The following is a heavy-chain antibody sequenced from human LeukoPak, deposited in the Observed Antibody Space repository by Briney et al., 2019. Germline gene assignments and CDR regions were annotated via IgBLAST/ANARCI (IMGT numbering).Heavy chain of an antibody. CDR1: GGSISSYY. V-gene: IGHV4-59*01. Sequence: SETLSLTCTVSGGSISSYYWSWIRQPPGKGLEWIGYIYYSGSTNYNPSLKSRVTISVDTSKNQFSLKLSSVTAADTAVYYCARVMVTTGDAFDIWGQGTMVTVSS. CDR2: IYYSGST. D-gene: IGHD5-18*01. J-gene: IGHJ3*02. CDR3: ARVMVTTGDAFDI.